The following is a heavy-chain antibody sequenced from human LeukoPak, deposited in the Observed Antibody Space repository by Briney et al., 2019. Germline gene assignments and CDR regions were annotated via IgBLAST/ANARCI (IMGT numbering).Heavy chain of an antibody. Sequence: GGSLRLSCAASGFTFSSYGMSWVRQAPGKGLEWVSAISGSGGSTYYADSVKGRFTISRDNSENTLYLQMNSLRAEDTAVYYCVFGELLFDYWGQGTLVTVSS. D-gene: IGHD3-10*02. J-gene: IGHJ4*02. CDR1: GFTFSSYG. CDR2: ISGSGGST. V-gene: IGHV3-23*01. CDR3: VFGELLFDY.